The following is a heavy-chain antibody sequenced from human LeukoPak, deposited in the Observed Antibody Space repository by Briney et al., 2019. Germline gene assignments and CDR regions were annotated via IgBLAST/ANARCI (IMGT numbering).Heavy chain of an antibody. J-gene: IGHJ3*02. D-gene: IGHD2-15*01. CDR1: GGSISSYY. V-gene: IGHV4-4*07. CDR2: IYTSGSN. CDR3: AREGWGLYCSGSSCYSGAFDI. Sequence: PPETLSLTCSVSGGSISSYYWSWLRQPAGKGLEWLGRIYTSGSNNYNPSLKSRVIITVDTFNNQFSLMLRSGSAAGPPVYYCAREGWGLYCSGSSCYSGAFDIWGQGTMVTVSS.